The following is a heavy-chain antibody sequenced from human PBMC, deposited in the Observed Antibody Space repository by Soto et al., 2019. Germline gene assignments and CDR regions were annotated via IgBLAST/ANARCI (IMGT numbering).Heavy chain of an antibody. CDR1: GYSFTSYW. V-gene: IGHV5-51*01. D-gene: IGHD2-2*01. CDR3: ARGYCSSTSCPQYYYYYGMDV. J-gene: IGHJ6*02. Sequence: GESLKISCKGPGYSFTSYWIGWVRQMPGKGLEWMGIIYPGDSDTRYSPSFQGQVTISADKSISTAYLQWSSLKASDTAMYYCARGYCSSTSCPQYYYYYGMDVWGQGTTVTVSS. CDR2: IYPGDSDT.